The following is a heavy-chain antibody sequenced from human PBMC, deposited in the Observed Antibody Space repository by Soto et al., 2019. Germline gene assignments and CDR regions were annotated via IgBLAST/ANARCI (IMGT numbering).Heavy chain of an antibody. CDR1: GFTPSSRG. CDR2: IDGAGRIT. V-gene: IGHV3-23*01. J-gene: IGHJ5*01. Sequence: GGSLRLSCAASGFTPSSRGMSWVRQGPGKGLEWVSTIDGAGRITYYADSVKGRFTISRDNSKNTLYLQMESLGADDTAVYYWVKNSRWFHSWGQGPLMTVYS. CDR3: VKNSRWFHS.